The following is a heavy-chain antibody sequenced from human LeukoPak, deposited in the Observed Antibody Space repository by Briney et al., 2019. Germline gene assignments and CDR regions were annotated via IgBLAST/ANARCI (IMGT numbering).Heavy chain of an antibody. CDR3: AKYGSGSYLGYFDY. CDR1: GFTFSSYA. V-gene: IGHV3-23*01. J-gene: IGHJ4*02. CDR2: ISGSGGST. D-gene: IGHD3-10*01. Sequence: GGSLRLPCAASGFTFSSYAMSWVRQAPGKGLEWVSAISGSGGSTYYADSVKGRFTISRDNSKNTLYLQMNSLRAEDTAVYYCAKYGSGSYLGYFDYWGQGTLVTVSS.